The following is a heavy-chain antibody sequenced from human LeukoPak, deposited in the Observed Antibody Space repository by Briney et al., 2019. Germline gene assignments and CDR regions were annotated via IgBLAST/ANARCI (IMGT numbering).Heavy chain of an antibody. J-gene: IGHJ4*02. CDR1: GFTFSSFA. CDR3: AREPGTTLDY. V-gene: IGHV3-30*04. CDR2: ISYDGSEK. Sequence: GGSLRLSCAASGFTFSSFALHWVRQAPGKGLEWVAVISYDGSEKYYADSVKGRFSISRDNSKNTVYLQINSLRVEDTAVYYCAREPGTTLDYWGQGTLVTVSS. D-gene: IGHD1-14*01.